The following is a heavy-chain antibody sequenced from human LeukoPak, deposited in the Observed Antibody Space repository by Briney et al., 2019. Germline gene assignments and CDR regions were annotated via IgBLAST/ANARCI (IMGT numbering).Heavy chain of an antibody. V-gene: IGHV4-34*01. CDR2: INHSGST. CDR3: ARGRSYYYGSGSYCP. J-gene: IGHJ5*02. Sequence: SETLSLTCAAYGGSFSGYYWSWIRQPPGKGLEWIGEINHSGSTNYNPSLKSRVTISVDTSKNQFSLKLSSVTAADTAVYYCARGRSYYYGSGSYCPWGQGTLVTVSS. CDR1: GGSFSGYY. D-gene: IGHD3-10*01.